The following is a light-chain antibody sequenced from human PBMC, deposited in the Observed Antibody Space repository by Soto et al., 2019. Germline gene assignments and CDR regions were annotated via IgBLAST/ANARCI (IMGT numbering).Light chain of an antibody. Sequence: DVVLTQSPLSLPVALGQPASISCRSSQSLVFSDGNIYLNWFHQRPGQSPRRLSYKVSNRDSGVPGRCGGSGSGTDFTLKSSRVEAEDVGVYYCMQGTRLLWTFGQGTKVEIK. CDR2: KVS. CDR1: QSLVFSDGNIY. J-gene: IGKJ1*01. CDR3: MQGTRLLWT. V-gene: IGKV2-30*01.